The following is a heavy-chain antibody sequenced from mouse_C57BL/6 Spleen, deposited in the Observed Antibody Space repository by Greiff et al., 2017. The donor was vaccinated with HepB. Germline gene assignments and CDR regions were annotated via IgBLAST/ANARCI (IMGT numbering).Heavy chain of an antibody. CDR2: ISDGGSYT. CDR1: GFTFSSYA. CDR3: AREGYYYGSSSYFDY. D-gene: IGHD1-1*01. J-gene: IGHJ2*01. V-gene: IGHV5-4*01. Sequence: EVHLVESGGGLVKPGGSLKLSCAASGFTFSSYAMSWVRQTPEKRLEWVATISDGGSYTYYPDNVKGRFTISRDNAKNNLYLQMSHLKSEDTAMYYCAREGYYYGSSSYFDYWGQGTTLTVSS.